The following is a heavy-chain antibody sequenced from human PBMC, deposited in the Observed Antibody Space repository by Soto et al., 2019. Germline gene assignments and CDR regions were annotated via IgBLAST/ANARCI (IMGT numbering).Heavy chain of an antibody. CDR1: GFTFSDYY. V-gene: IGHV3-11*01. Sequence: QVQLVESGGGLVKPGGSLRLSCAASGFTFSDYYMSWIRQPPGKGLEWVSYISSSSNTIYYARSVKGRFTISRDNAKNSLYLQINSLTDEGTAVYYCTTGRAVTRYSYYYGMDVWGQGTTVTVSS. D-gene: IGHD5-18*01. J-gene: IGHJ6*02. CDR3: TTGRAVTRYSYYYGMDV. CDR2: ISSSSNTI.